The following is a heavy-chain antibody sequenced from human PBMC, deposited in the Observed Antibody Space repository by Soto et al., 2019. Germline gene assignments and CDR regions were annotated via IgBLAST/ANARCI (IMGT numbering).Heavy chain of an antibody. CDR2: ISSSSSYI. V-gene: IGHV3-21*01. CDR3: ARDLSPRRYYYYGMDV. Sequence: PGGSLRLSCAASGFTFSSYSMNWVRQAPGKGLEWVSSISSSSSYIYYADSVKGRFTISRDNAKNSLYLQMNSLRAEDTAVYYCARDLSPRRYYYYGMDVWGQGTTVTVYS. CDR1: GFTFSSYS. J-gene: IGHJ6*02.